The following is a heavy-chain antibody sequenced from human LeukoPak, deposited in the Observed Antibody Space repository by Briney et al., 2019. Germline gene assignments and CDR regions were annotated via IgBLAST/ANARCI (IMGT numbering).Heavy chain of an antibody. Sequence: GAPVKVSCKASGGTFSSYAISWVRQAPGQGLEWMGRIIPILGIANYAQKFQGRVTITADKSTSTAYMELSSLRSEDTAVYYCASGGYNWKDSPTYYFDYWGQGTLVTVSS. CDR1: GGTFSSYA. CDR2: IIPILGIA. J-gene: IGHJ4*02. CDR3: ASGGYNWKDSPTYYFDY. V-gene: IGHV1-69*04. D-gene: IGHD1-20*01.